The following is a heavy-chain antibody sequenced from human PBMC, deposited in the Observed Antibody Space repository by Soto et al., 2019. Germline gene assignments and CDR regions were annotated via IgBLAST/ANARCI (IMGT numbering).Heavy chain of an antibody. Sequence: QVQLVQSGAEVKKPGASVKLSCKASGYTFTNYYIHWVRQAPGQGLEWMAIINPNGGSTNYAQKCDGRVTLTRDTATSTVYMDLSSLKSEDTAVYYCARGLAAGDYWGQGTLVTVSS. CDR3: ARGLAAGDY. CDR2: INPNGGST. D-gene: IGHD6-13*01. V-gene: IGHV1-46*01. J-gene: IGHJ4*02. CDR1: GYTFTNYY.